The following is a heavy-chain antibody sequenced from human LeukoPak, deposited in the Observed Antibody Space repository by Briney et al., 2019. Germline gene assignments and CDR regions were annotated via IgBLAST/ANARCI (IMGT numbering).Heavy chain of an antibody. CDR2: ISSSSYI. J-gene: IGHJ3*02. V-gene: IGHV3-21*01. CDR3: ARVSLRFVPASDAFDI. Sequence: GGSLRLSCAASGFTFSSYSMNWVRQAPGKGLEWVSSISSSSYIYYADSVKGRFTISRDNAKNSLYLQMNSLRAEDTAVYYCARVSLRFVPASDAFDIWGQGTMVTVSS. D-gene: IGHD3-3*01. CDR1: GFTFSSYS.